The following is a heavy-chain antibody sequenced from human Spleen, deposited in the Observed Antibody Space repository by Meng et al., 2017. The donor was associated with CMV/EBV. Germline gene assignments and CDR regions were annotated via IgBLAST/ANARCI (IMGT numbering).Heavy chain of an antibody. CDR2: IIPIFGTA. J-gene: IGHJ5*02. D-gene: IGHD6-13*01. Sequence: SGGTFSNYGNALTWVRQVPGQGLEWMGGIIPIFGTANYAQKFQGRVTITTDVSTSTAYMELSSLRSEDTAVYYCARGGGRVKPWFDPWGQGTLVTVSS. CDR1: GGTFSNYGNA. V-gene: IGHV1-69*05. CDR3: ARGGGRVKPWFDP.